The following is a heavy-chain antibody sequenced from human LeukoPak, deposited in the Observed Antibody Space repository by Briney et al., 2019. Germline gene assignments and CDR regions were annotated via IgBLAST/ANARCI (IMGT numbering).Heavy chain of an antibody. CDR2: IKPDGSGK. D-gene: IGHD2-21*02. CDR3: ARIFCGSGGCYYDY. CDR1: GFTFSCFW. J-gene: IGHJ4*02. V-gene: IGHV3-7*01. Sequence: GSLTLSCAASGFTFSCFWTSWVRQAPGKGLEWVANIKPDGSGKYYVDSVKGRFTISRDNAKNSLYLQMNSLRAEDTAVYYCARIFCGSGGCYYDYWGQGTLVTVSS.